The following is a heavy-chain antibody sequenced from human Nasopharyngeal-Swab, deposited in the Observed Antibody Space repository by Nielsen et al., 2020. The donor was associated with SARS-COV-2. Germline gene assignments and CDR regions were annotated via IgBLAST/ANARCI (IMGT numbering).Heavy chain of an antibody. CDR1: GFTFSSYA. J-gene: IGHJ4*02. V-gene: IGHV3-23*01. D-gene: IGHD4-23*01. Sequence: GESLKISCAASGFTFSSYAMSWVRQAPGKGLEWVSAISGSGGSTYYADSVKGRFTISRDNSKNTLYLQMDSLRPEDTAVYYCVREALSLGGHDYWGQGTLVTVSS. CDR3: VREALSLGGHDY. CDR2: ISGSGGST.